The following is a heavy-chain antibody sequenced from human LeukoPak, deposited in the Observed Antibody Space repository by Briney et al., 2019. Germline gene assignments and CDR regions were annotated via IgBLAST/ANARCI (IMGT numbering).Heavy chain of an antibody. Sequence: SETLSLTCTVSGGSSSSSSNYWGWIRQPPGKGLEWIGSIDYSGSTYYNPSLKSRVTISVDTSKNRFSLKLSSVTAADTAVYYCARHPPYNYSYINDWGQGTLVTVSS. V-gene: IGHV4-39*01. CDR3: ARHPPYNYSYIND. D-gene: IGHD3-16*02. CDR2: IDYSGST. J-gene: IGHJ4*02. CDR1: GGSSSSSSNY.